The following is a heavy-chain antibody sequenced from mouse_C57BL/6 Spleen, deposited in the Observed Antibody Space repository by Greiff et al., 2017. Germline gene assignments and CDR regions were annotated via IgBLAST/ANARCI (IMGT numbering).Heavy chain of an antibody. D-gene: IGHD4-1*01. CDR2: INYDGSST. J-gene: IGHJ4*01. CDR3: ARELVYYAMDY. Sequence: EVKVVESEGGLVQPGSSMKLSCTASGFTFSDYYMAWVRQVPEKGLEWVANINYDGSSTYYLDSLKSRFIISRDNAKNILYLQMSSLKSEDTATYYCARELVYYAMDYWGQGTSFTVSS. V-gene: IGHV5-16*01. CDR1: GFTFSDYY.